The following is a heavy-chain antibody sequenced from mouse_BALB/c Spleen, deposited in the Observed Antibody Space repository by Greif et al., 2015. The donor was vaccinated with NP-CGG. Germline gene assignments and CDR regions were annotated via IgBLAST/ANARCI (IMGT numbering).Heavy chain of an antibody. CDR3: ARWERDYGSRHYYYAMDY. D-gene: IGHD1-1*01. CDR2: ISCYNGAT. J-gene: IGHJ4*01. Sequence: LVKTGASVKISCKASGYSFTGYYMHWVKQSHGKSLEWIGYISCYNGATSYNQKFKGKATFTVDTSSSTAYMQFNSLTSEDSAVYYCARWERDYGSRHYYYAMDYWGQGTSVTVSS. CDR1: GYSFTGYY. V-gene: IGHV1S34*01.